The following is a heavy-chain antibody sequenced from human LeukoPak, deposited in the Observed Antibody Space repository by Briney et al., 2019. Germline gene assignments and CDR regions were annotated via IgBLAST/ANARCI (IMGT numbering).Heavy chain of an antibody. CDR2: INHSGST. Sequence: SETLSLTCAVYGGSFSAYYWSWIRQPPGKGLEWIGEINHSGSTNYNPSLKSRVVISVDTSKNQFSLNMNSVTAADTAVYYCARDNGLDSGWDWGFDYWGQGTLVTVSS. D-gene: IGHD3-22*01. V-gene: IGHV4-34*01. J-gene: IGHJ4*02. CDR3: ARDNGLDSGWDWGFDY. CDR1: GGSFSAYY.